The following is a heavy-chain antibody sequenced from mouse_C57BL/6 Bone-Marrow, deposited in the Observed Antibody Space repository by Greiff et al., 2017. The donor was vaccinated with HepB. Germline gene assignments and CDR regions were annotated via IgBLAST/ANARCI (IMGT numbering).Heavy chain of an antibody. Sequence: QVQLQQPGAELVMPGASVKLSCKASGYTFTSYWMHWVKQRPGQGLEWIGEIDPSDSYTNYNQKFKGKSTLTVDKSSSTAYMQLSSLTSEDSAVYYCARLGRVDYWGQGTTLTVSS. CDR1: GYTFTSYW. J-gene: IGHJ2*01. D-gene: IGHD4-1*01. CDR3: ARLGRVDY. CDR2: IDPSDSYT. V-gene: IGHV1-69*01.